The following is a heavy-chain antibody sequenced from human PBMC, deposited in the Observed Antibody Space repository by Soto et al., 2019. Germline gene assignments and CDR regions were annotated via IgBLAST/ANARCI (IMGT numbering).Heavy chain of an antibody. CDR2: TYYRSKWYN. V-gene: IGHV6-1*01. CDR1: GDSVSSNSAA. D-gene: IGHD6-13*01. Sequence: SQTVSLTCAISGDSVSSNSAAWNWIRQSPSRGLEWLGRTYYRSKWYNDYAVSVKSRITINPDTSKNQFSLQLNSVTPGDTAVYYCARWAAAAGITGFDYWGQGTLVTVSS. CDR3: ARWAAAAGITGFDY. J-gene: IGHJ4*02.